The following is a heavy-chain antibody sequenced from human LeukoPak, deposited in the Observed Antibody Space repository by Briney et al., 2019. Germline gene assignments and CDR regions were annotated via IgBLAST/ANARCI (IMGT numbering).Heavy chain of an antibody. CDR1: GFTFSNAW. CDR3: TTFEY. Sequence: GGSLRLSCAASGFTFSNAWMSWVRQAPGKGLEWVGRTKSKTDGRTTDYAAPVKGRFTISTDGSQNTLYLQMNSLKTEDTAVYYCTTFEYWGQGTLVTISS. J-gene: IGHJ4*02. V-gene: IGHV3-15*01. CDR2: TKSKTDGRTT.